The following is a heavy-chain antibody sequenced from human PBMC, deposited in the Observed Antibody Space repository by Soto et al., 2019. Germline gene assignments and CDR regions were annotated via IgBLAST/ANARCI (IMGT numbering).Heavy chain of an antibody. Sequence: SVKVSCKASGFTFTSSAVQWVRQARGQRLEWIGWIVVGSGNTNYAQKFQERVAITRDMSTSTAYMELSSLRSEDTAVYYCAADPEGGYYDFWSGLYYYYYGMDVWGQGTTVTVSS. D-gene: IGHD3-3*01. CDR3: AADPEGGYYDFWSGLYYYYYGMDV. CDR2: IVVGSGNT. J-gene: IGHJ6*02. V-gene: IGHV1-58*01. CDR1: GFTFTSSA.